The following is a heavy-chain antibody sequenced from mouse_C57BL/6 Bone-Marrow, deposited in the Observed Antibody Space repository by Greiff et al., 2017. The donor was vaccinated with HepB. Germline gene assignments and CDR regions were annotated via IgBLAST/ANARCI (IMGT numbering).Heavy chain of an antibody. J-gene: IGHJ4*01. D-gene: IGHD1-1*01. CDR1: GFTFTDYY. V-gene: IGHV7-3*01. Sequence: EVQLVESGGGLVQPGGSLSLSCAASGFTFTDYYMSWVRQPPGKALEWLGFIRNKANGYTTEYSASVKGRFTISRDNSQSILYLQMNALRAEDSATYYCARYRGTTVVWDAMDYWGQGTSVTVSS. CDR3: ARYRGTTVVWDAMDY. CDR2: IRNKANGYTT.